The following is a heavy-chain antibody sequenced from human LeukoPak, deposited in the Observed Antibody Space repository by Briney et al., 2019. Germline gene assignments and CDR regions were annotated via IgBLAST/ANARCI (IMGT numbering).Heavy chain of an antibody. J-gene: IGHJ6*04. CDR3: ARGRTMVRGVSKRNWMDV. Sequence: SETLSLTCAVYGGSFSGYYWSWIRQPPGKGLEWIGEINHSGSANYNPSLKSRVTISVGTSKNQFSLKLSSVTAADTAVYYCARGRTMVRGVSKRNWMDVWGKGTTVTVSS. CDR1: GGSFSGYY. V-gene: IGHV4-34*01. D-gene: IGHD3-10*01. CDR2: INHSGSA.